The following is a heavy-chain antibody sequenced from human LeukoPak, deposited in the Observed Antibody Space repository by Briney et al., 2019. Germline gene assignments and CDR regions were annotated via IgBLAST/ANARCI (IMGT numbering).Heavy chain of an antibody. CDR3: AREAITIFGLVRTQTTKGPHRFDP. V-gene: IGHV1-46*01. J-gene: IGHJ5*02. D-gene: IGHD3-3*01. CDR1: GYTFTSYH. CDR2: INPSGGST. Sequence: GASVKVSCKASGYTFTSYHMHWVRQAPGQGLEWMGIINPSGGSTNYAQRLRGRVTMTRDMSTGTVYMELSSLTSEDTAVYYCAREAITIFGLVRTQTTKGPHRFDPWGQGTLVTVSS.